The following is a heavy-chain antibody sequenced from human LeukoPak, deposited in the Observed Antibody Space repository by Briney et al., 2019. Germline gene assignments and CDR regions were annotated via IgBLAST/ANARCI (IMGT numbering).Heavy chain of an antibody. J-gene: IGHJ4*02. V-gene: IGHV4-34*01. CDR2: INHTGST. Sequence: SETLSLTCTVQGGSLSGAYWTWIRQPPGKGLEWIGEINHTGSTNYNPSFKSRVTMSADTPKNQFSLNLTSVTAADTALYYCARVPVRLARPYDYWGQGTLVTVSS. CDR3: ARVPVRLARPYDY. D-gene: IGHD3-9*01. CDR1: GGSLSGAY.